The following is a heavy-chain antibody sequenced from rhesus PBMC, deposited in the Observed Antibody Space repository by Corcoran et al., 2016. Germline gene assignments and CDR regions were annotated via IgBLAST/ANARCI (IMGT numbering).Heavy chain of an antibody. J-gene: IGHJ4*01. CDR2: IYGSRTSP. D-gene: IGHD4-29*01. CDR3: ARGYGSNYIDY. V-gene: IGHV4S10*01. Sequence: QVQLQESGPGVVKPSETLSLTCAVSGGSISDSYRWSWIRQPPGKGLEWIGYIYGSRTSPNYNPSLKSRVTISKDTSKNQFSLKLSSVTAADTAVYYCARGYGSNYIDYWGQGVLVTVSS. CDR1: GGSISDSYR.